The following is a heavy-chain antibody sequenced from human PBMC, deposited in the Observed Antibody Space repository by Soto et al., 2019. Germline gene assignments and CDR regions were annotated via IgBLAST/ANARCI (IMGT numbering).Heavy chain of an antibody. CDR2: IYWNDDK. CDR1: GFSLSTSGVG. D-gene: IGHD3-16*01. CDR3: AHAVGGGNSAYFQS. Sequence: QITLKESGPTLVKPTQTLTLTCTFSGFSLSTSGVGVGWIRQPPGKALEWLAVIYWNDDKRCSPSLESRLTITKDTSKNQVVLTMTNMDPVDTATYYCAHAVGGGNSAYFQSWGQGTLVTVSS. J-gene: IGHJ1*01. V-gene: IGHV2-5*01.